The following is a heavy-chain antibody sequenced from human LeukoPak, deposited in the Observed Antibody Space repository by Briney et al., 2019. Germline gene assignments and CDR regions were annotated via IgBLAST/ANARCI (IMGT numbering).Heavy chain of an antibody. Sequence: GASVKVSCKPSGYSFTDYYIHWVRQAPGQGLEWMGWMSPNSGGTTYAQRFQGRVTMTRNTSISTAYMELSRLRSDDTAVYYCARGPLWFGELSTVDYWGQGTLVTVSS. CDR1: GYSFTDYY. CDR2: MSPNSGGT. D-gene: IGHD3-10*01. J-gene: IGHJ4*02. CDR3: ARGPLWFGELSTVDY. V-gene: IGHV1-2*02.